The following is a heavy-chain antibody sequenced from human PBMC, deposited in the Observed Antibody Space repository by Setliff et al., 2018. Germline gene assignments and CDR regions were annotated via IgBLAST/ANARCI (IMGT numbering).Heavy chain of an antibody. V-gene: IGHV4-30-4*08. CDR2: IYHSGSA. J-gene: IGHJ3*01. D-gene: IGHD1-26*01. CDR3: AREVGTSTSSDAFDV. Sequence: LSETLSLTCTVSGDSISSGDYFWSWIRQPPGKGLEWIAYIYHSGSAYYNPSLKSRVTMSVDTSKYQFSLHLTSVTAADTAVYYCAREVGTSTSSDAFDVWGQGMMVTVSS. CDR1: GDSISSGDYF.